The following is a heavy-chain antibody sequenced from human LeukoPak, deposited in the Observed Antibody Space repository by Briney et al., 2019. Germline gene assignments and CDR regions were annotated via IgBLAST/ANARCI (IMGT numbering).Heavy chain of an antibody. CDR3: ASLGVAGTLDI. V-gene: IGHV3-48*04. J-gene: IGHJ3*02. Sequence: GGSLRLSCAASGFTFSSYSMNWVRQAPGKGLEWVSYISSSSSTIYYADSVKGRFTISRDNAKNSLYLQMNSLRAEDTAVYYCASLGVAGTLDIWGQGTMVTVSS. CDR2: ISSSSSTI. D-gene: IGHD6-19*01. CDR1: GFTFSSYS.